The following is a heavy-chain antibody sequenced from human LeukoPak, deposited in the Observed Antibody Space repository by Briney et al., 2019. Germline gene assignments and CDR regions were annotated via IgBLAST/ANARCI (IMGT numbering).Heavy chain of an antibody. CDR3: TKDRQGPNQYHMDV. V-gene: IGHV3-7*01. CDR1: GFTFSSLW. CDR2: INQDGGTT. J-gene: IGHJ6*03. Sequence: GGSLRLSCAASGFTFSSLWMSWVRQAPGRGPEWVANINQDGGTTYYVASVKGRFTISRDNAKNSLSLQMSSLRAEDTAVYYCTKDRQGPNQYHMDVWGKGSTVTVSS.